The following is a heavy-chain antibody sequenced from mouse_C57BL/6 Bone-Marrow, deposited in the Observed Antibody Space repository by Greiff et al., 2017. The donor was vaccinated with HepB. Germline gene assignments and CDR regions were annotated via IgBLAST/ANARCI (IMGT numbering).Heavy chain of an antibody. CDR1: GFTFSSYG. V-gene: IGHV5-6*02. D-gene: IGHD2-3*01. Sequence: DVMLVESGGDLVKPGGSLKLSCAASGFTFSSYGMSWVRQTPDKRLEWVATISSGGSYTYYPDSVKGRFTISRDNAKNTLYLQMSSLKSEDTAMYYCARPRDGYYPYFDVWGTGTTVTVSS. J-gene: IGHJ1*03. CDR2: ISSGGSYT. CDR3: ARPRDGYYPYFDV.